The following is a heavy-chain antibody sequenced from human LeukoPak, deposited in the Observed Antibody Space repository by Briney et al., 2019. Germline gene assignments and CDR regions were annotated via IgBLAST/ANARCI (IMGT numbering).Heavy chain of an antibody. D-gene: IGHD6-19*01. J-gene: IGHJ4*02. CDR1: GFTFSSYA. CDR3: ARRAAVAGTVDY. CDR2: TSFDGSDN. Sequence: GRSLRLSCAASGFTFSSYAMHWVRQAPGKGLKWVAVTSFDGSDNYYADSVKGRFTISRDNAKNSLYLQMNSLRAEDTAVYYCARRAAVAGTVDYWGQGTLVTVSS. V-gene: IGHV3-30*04.